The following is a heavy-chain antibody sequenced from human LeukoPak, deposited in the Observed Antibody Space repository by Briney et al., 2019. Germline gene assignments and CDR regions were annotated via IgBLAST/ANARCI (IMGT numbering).Heavy chain of an antibody. Sequence: PGGSLRLSCGASGFTVRSNYMSWVRQAPGKGLEWVSVIYSDGSTYYADSVKGRFTISRDNSKNTLYLQMNTLRAEDTAVYYCARQAYSSVWYKGYWGQGTLVTVSS. V-gene: IGHV3-53*01. J-gene: IGHJ4*02. CDR2: IYSDGST. CDR1: GFTVRSNY. D-gene: IGHD6-19*01. CDR3: ARQAYSSVWYKGY.